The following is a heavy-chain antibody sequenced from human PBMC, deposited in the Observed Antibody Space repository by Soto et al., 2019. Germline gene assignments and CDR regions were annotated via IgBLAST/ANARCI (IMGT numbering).Heavy chain of an antibody. D-gene: IGHD3-3*01. V-gene: IGHV3-23*01. CDR1: GFTFSSYA. CDR2: ISGSGGST. J-gene: IGHJ6*03. Sequence: EVQLLESGGGLVQPGGSLRLSCAASGFTFSSYAMSWVRQAPGKGLEWVSAISGSGGSTYYADSVKGRFTISRDNSKNTLYLQMNSLRAEDTAVYYCAKYLEMITIFGVVKGGNYYYYMDVWGKGTTVTVSS. CDR3: AKYLEMITIFGVVKGGNYYYYMDV.